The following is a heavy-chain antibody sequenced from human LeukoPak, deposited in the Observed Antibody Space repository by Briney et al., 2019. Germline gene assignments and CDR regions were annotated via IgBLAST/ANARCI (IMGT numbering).Heavy chain of an antibody. V-gene: IGHV3-23*01. CDR2: ITGSGRST. CDR3: ANGGSIAVATPLDY. CDR1: GFIFNNYG. Sequence: PGGSLRLSCAASGFIFNNYGLIWVRQAPGKGLEWVSGITGSGRSTYYADSVKGRFTISRDNSKNTLYLQMNSLRAEDTAVYYCANGGSIAVATPLDYWGQGTLVTVSS. J-gene: IGHJ4*02. D-gene: IGHD6-19*01.